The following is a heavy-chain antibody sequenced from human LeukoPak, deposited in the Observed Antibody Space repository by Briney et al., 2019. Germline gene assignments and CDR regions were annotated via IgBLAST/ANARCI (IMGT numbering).Heavy chain of an antibody. J-gene: IGHJ5*02. CDR2: IIPILGIA. V-gene: IGHV1-69*04. Sequence: SVKVSCKASGYTFTSYDINWVRQATGQGLEWMGRIIPILGIANYAQKFQGRVTITADKSTSTAYMELSSLRSEDTAVYYCARMAYSGYVFDPWGQGTLVTVSS. CDR1: GYTFTSYD. D-gene: IGHD5-12*01. CDR3: ARMAYSGYVFDP.